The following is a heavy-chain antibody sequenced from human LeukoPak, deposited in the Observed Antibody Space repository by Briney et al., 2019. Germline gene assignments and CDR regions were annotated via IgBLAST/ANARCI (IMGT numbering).Heavy chain of an antibody. Sequence: SETLSLTCTVSGGSVSNRNYYWSWIRQPPGKRLEWIGYTYYTGITKYNPSLESRVTMSVDTSKNQVSLKLNSVTAADTAIYYCARDRDGATFLDYWGQGALVTVSS. J-gene: IGHJ4*02. CDR3: ARDRDGATFLDY. D-gene: IGHD2/OR15-2a*01. V-gene: IGHV4-61*01. CDR1: GGSVSNRNYY. CDR2: TYYTGIT.